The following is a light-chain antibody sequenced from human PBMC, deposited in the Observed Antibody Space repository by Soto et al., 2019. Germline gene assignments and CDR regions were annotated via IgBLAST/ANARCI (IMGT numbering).Light chain of an antibody. J-gene: IGKJ1*01. CDR2: DAS. CDR1: QDISNY. V-gene: IGKV1-33*01. CDR3: QQLNSYPRWT. Sequence: DIQMTQSPSSLSASVGDRVTITCQASQDISNYLNWYQQKPGKAPKLLIYDASNLETGVPSRFSGSGSGTEFTLTISSLQPEDFATYYCQQLNSYPRWTFGQGTKVEIK.